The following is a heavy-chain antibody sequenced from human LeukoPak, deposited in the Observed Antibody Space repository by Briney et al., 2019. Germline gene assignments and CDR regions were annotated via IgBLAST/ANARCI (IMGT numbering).Heavy chain of an antibody. CDR3: AREVWNDANYFGMDV. J-gene: IGHJ6*02. D-gene: IGHD1-1*01. V-gene: IGHV3-53*01. CDR1: GNYW. CDR2: LHSGGRT. Sequence: AGGSLRLSCAASGNYWMHWVRQAPGKGLQWVSVLHSGGRTFYADSVKGRFTLSRDNSKNTLYLQMNSLRAEDTAVYYCAREVWNDANYFGMDVWGRGTTVTVSS.